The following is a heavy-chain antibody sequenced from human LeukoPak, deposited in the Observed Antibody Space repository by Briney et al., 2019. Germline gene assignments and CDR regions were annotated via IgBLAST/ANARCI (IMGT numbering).Heavy chain of an antibody. CDR1: GDSVSSKSAA. J-gene: IGHJ5*02. D-gene: IGHD6-13*01. V-gene: IGHV6-1*01. Sequence: SQTLSLPCTISGDSVSSKSAAWNWIRQSPARGLEWLGRSYYRSKLYNDYADSVKSRITINPDTSKNQYSLQLNSVTPEDTAVYDCARVTFEQQVFSFDPWGQGTPVTVSS. CDR3: ARVTFEQQVFSFDP. CDR2: SYYRSKLYN.